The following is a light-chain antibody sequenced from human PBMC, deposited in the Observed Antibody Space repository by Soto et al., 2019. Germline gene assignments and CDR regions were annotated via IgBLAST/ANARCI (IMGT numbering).Light chain of an antibody. Sequence: EIVMTHSPATLSVSPGERATLSFRSSQSVSSNLAWYQQKPGQAPRLLIYYASTRDTGIPARFSGSGSGTEFTLTISSLQSEDFAVYYCQQYNNWPPSWTFGQGTKVDIK. CDR3: QQYNNWPPSWT. J-gene: IGKJ1*01. CDR1: QSVSSN. CDR2: YAS. V-gene: IGKV3-15*01.